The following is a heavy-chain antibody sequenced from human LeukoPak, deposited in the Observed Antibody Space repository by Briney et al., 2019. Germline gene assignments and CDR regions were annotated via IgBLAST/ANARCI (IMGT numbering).Heavy chain of an antibody. CDR1: GFTFSSYW. CDR2: INSDGSST. J-gene: IGHJ4*02. Sequence: PGGSLRLSCAASGFTFSSYWMHWVRQAPGKGLVWVSRINSDGSSTSYADSVKGRFTISRDNAKNTLYLQMNTLRVGDTAVYYCARDPSGSSTTSFDYWGQGTLVTVSS. D-gene: IGHD1/OR15-1a*01. CDR3: ARDPSGSSTTSFDY. V-gene: IGHV3-74*01.